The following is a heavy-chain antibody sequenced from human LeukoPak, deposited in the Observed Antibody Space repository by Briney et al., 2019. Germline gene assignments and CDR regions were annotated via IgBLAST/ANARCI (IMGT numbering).Heavy chain of an antibody. CDR2: INPNSGGT. CDR1: GYSFTDYH. J-gene: IGHJ5*02. CDR3: ARGYDYGDYRWFDP. V-gene: IGHV1-2*02. Sequence: ASVKVSCKASGYSFTDYHMHWVRQAPGQGLEWMGWINPNSGGTNYAQKFQGRVTMTRDTSISTAYMELSSLRSDDTALYYCARGYDYGDYRWFDPWGQGTLVTVS. D-gene: IGHD4-17*01.